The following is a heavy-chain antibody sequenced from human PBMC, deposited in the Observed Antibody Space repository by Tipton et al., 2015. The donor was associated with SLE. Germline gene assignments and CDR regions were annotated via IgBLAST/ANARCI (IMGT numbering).Heavy chain of an antibody. J-gene: IGHJ3*02. CDR2: IYYSGST. CDR1: GDSISSHY. Sequence: TLSLTCTVSGDSISSHYWSWIRQPPGKGLEWIGYIYYSGSTNYNPSLKSRVTISVDTSKNQFSLKLSSVTAADTAVYYCAREAWGHAFDIWGQGTMVTVSS. V-gene: IGHV4-59*11. D-gene: IGHD2-21*01. CDR3: AREAWGHAFDI.